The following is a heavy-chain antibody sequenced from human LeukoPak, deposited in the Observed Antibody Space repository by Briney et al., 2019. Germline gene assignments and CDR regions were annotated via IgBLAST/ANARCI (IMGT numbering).Heavy chain of an antibody. J-gene: IGHJ4*02. CDR1: GFTFRSYA. CDR3: ARDSVQYSSQAQEIDY. Sequence: GGSLRLSCGASGFTFRSYAMHGVRQAAGKGVAGVAGISYDGRKKFYADSLKGRFTISRVNSKNTLYLKMKSLRAEDMDVYSCARDSVQYSSQAQEIDYWGQGTLVTVSS. V-gene: IGHV3-30*04. CDR2: ISYDGRKK. D-gene: IGHD6-19*01.